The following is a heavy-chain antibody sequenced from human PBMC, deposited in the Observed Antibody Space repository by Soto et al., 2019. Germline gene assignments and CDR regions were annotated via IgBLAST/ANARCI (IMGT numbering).Heavy chain of an antibody. CDR2: ISYDGSNK. CDR3: ARVGNYDFWSGYYNVHGPFDP. J-gene: IGHJ5*02. V-gene: IGHV3-30-3*01. CDR1: GFTFSSYA. Sequence: PGGSLKLSCAASGFTFSSYAMHWVRQAPGKGLEWVAVISYDGSNKYYADSVKGRFTISRDNSKNTLYLQMNSLRAEDTAVYYCARVGNYDFWSGYYNVHGPFDPWGQGTLVTVSS. D-gene: IGHD3-3*01.